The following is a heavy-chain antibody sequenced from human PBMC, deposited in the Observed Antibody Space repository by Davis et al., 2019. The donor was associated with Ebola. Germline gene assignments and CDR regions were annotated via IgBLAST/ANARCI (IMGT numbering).Heavy chain of an antibody. CDR2: TNPNSGGT. J-gene: IGHJ4*02. CDR1: VSTFTGDY. Sequence: SVTVSCKASVSTFTGDYMHWVLQAPGQGLAWSARTNPNSGGTNYAQKVQGRVTMTRDTSISTAYMELSRLRPDDTAVYYCARGGQSARLIDYWGQGTLVTVSS. D-gene: IGHD5-12*01. CDR3: ARGGQSARLIDY. V-gene: IGHV1-2*06.